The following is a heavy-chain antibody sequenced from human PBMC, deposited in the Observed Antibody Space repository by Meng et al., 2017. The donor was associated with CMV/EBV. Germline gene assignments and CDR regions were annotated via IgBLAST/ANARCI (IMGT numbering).Heavy chain of an antibody. CDR2: IYFGSNT. V-gene: IGHV4-39*07. Sequence: EALFIPCTVAGGSIYSTNFYWGWIRQPPGKGLELIGSIYFGSNTYYNPSLKSRVTISKDTSKNQFSLRLSSVTAADTAVYYCARDIGGRRIAARPDYWGQGTLVTVSS. CDR1: GGSIYSTNFY. CDR3: ARDIGGRRIAARPDY. J-gene: IGHJ4*02. D-gene: IGHD6-6*01.